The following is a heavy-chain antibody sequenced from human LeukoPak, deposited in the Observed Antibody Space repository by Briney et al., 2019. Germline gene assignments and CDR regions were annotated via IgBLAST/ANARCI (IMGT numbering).Heavy chain of an antibody. CDR3: ARQGGIAGSFDY. Sequence: PGGSLRLSCSTSGFTLSNYWMHWVRQAPGKGLVWVSRINSDGSSANYADSVKGRFTMSRDNAKNTLSLQMNSLRAEDTAVYYCARQGGIAGSFDYWGQGTLVTVSS. CDR2: INSDGSSA. V-gene: IGHV3-74*01. CDR1: GFTLSNYW. J-gene: IGHJ4*02. D-gene: IGHD1-1*01.